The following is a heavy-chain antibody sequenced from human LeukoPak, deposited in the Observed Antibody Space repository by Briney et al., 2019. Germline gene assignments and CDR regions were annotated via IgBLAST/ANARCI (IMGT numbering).Heavy chain of an antibody. CDR3: ARYRSGSYYDAFDI. CDR1: GGSFSGYY. Sequence: SETLSLTCAVYGGSFSGYYWSWIRQPPGKGLEWIGEINHSGSTNYNPSLKSRVTISVDTSKNQFSLKLSSVTAADTAVYYCARYRSGSYYDAFDIWGQGTMVTVSS. V-gene: IGHV4-34*01. J-gene: IGHJ3*02. D-gene: IGHD1-26*01. CDR2: INHSGST.